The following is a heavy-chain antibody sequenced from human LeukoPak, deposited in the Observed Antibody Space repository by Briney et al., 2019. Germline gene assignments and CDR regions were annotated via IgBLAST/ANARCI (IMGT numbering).Heavy chain of an antibody. CDR1: GFTFSSYS. Sequence: GGSLRLSCAASGFTFSSYSMNWVRQAPGKGLEWVSSISSSSSYIYYGDSVKGRFTISRDNAKNSLYLQMNSLRAEDTAVYYCARDSGGYNYALDAFDIWGQGTMVTVSS. V-gene: IGHV3-21*01. CDR2: ISSSSSYI. D-gene: IGHD5-24*01. J-gene: IGHJ3*02. CDR3: ARDSGGYNYALDAFDI.